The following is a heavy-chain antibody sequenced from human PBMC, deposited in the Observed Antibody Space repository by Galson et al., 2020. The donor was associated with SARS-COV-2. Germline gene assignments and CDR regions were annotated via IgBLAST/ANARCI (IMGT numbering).Heavy chain of an antibody. D-gene: IGHD2-15*01. CDR2: IWYDGSNK. CDR3: GTWWLPYYYGIDV. CDR1: GFTFSSYG. Sequence: GGSLRLPCEASGFTFSSYGMHWVRKAPGKGLERVAVIWYDGSNKYYADSVTGRFTISRDNSKNTLYLQMNSLRAEDTAVDYCGTWWLPYYYGIDVWGQGTTVTVSS. V-gene: IGHV3-33*01. J-gene: IGHJ6*02.